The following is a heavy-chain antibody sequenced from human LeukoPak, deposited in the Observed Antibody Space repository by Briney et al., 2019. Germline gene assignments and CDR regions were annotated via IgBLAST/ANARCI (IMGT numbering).Heavy chain of an antibody. CDR1: GFTFRNYW. J-gene: IGHJ4*02. D-gene: IGHD2-15*01. CDR2: TKPDGSAE. V-gene: IGHV3-7*01. CDR3: ARDGGLHTNFDY. Sequence: GGSLRLSCAASGFTFRNYWMGWVRQAPGKGLEWVANTKPDGSAEYYADSVRGRSTASRDNANNLLYLQMNRLRAEDTAVYYCARDGGLHTNFDYWGQGTLLTVSS.